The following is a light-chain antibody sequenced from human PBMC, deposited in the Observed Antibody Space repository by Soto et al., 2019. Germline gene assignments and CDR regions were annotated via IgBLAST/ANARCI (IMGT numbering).Light chain of an antibody. Sequence: DIQMTQSPSTLSASVGDTVTITCRASQSIDVWLAWYQHKPGKAPKILIYKASDLQRGVPSRFAGSGSGTEFTLTISSLQPDDFATYYCQQFDTPSRTFGQGTKVEIK. CDR2: KAS. V-gene: IGKV1-5*03. CDR1: QSIDVW. J-gene: IGKJ1*01. CDR3: QQFDTPSRT.